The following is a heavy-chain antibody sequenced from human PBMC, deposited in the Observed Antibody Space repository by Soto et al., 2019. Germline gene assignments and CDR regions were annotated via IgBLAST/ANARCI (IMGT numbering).Heavy chain of an antibody. CDR3: ARGRGGSGSYYRDYYYYGMDV. D-gene: IGHD3-10*01. Sequence: SETLSLTCAVYGGSFSGYYWSWIRQPPGKGLEWIGEINHSGSTNYNPSLKSRVTISVDTSKNQFSLKLSSVTAADTAVYYCARGRGGSGSYYRDYYYYGMDVLGQGTTVT. J-gene: IGHJ6*02. V-gene: IGHV4-34*01. CDR2: INHSGST. CDR1: GGSFSGYY.